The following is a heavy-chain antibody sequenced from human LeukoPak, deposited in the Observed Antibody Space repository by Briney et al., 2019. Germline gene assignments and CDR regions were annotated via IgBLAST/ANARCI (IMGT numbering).Heavy chain of an antibody. CDR3: ARGGSSSTSFTAKYFQH. V-gene: IGHV4-59*01. CDR2: IYYSGST. D-gene: IGHD2-2*01. Sequence: SETLSLTCTVSGGSISSYYWSWIRQPPGKGLEWIGYIYYSGSTNYNPSPKSRVTISVDTSKNQFSLKLSSVTAADTAVYYCARGGSSSTSFTAKYFQHWGQGTLVTVSS. CDR1: GGSISSYY. J-gene: IGHJ1*01.